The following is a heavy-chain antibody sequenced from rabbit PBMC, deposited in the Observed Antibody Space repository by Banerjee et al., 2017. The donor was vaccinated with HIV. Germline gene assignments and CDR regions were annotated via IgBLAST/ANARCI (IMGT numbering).Heavy chain of an antibody. CDR3: ASTTYANYGVAYSL. CDR1: GFTFSRNW. D-gene: IGHD6-1*01. V-gene: IGHV1S45*01. CDR2: IYAGSSGST. J-gene: IGHJ3*01. Sequence: QEQLEESGGDLVKPEGSLTLTCTASGFTFSRNWMCWVRQAPGKGLEWIACIYAGSSGSTYYASWAKGRFTISKTSSTTVTLQMTSLTAADTATYFCASTTYANYGVAYSLWGQGTLVTVS.